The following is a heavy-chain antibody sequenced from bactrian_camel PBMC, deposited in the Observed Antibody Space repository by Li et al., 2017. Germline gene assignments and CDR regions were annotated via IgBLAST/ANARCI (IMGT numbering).Heavy chain of an antibody. CDR3: AADVGMMSGDCRPNY. J-gene: IGHJ4*01. V-gene: IGHV3S53*01. CDR1: GNTYSLNC. D-gene: IGHD7*01. Sequence: HVQLVESGGGSVQAGGSLRLSCAASGNTYSLNCLGWFRQTPGKEREQVAVFIYTFGRSTRYADSVKGRFTISQDATNTVHLQMNNLKAEDTAIYYCAADVGMMSGDCRPNYWGQGTQVTVS. CDR2: YTFGRST.